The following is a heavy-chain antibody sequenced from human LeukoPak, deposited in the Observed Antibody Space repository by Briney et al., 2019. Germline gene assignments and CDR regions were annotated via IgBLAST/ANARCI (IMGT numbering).Heavy chain of an antibody. V-gene: IGHV1-24*01. Sequence: GASVKVSCKASGYTFTSYGISWVRQAPGQGLEWMGGFDPEDGETIYAQKFQGRVTMTEDTSTDTAYMELSSLRSEDTAVYYCATDFRGSYYPDAFDIWGQGTMVTVSS. CDR1: GYTFTSYG. CDR3: ATDFRGSYYPDAFDI. J-gene: IGHJ3*02. CDR2: FDPEDGET. D-gene: IGHD1-26*01.